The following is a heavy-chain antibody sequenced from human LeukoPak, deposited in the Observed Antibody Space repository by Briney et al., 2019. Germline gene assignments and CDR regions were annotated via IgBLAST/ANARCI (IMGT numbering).Heavy chain of an antibody. Sequence: GRSLRLSCAASGFTFSSYAMHGVRQAPGKGLEGVAVISYDGSNKYYADSVKGRFTISRDNSKNTLYLQMNSLRAEDTAVYYCARDRHRITMVRGVTPDYWGQGTLVTVSS. D-gene: IGHD3-10*01. CDR2: ISYDGSNK. CDR1: GFTFSSYA. J-gene: IGHJ4*02. V-gene: IGHV3-30-3*01. CDR3: ARDRHRITMVRGVTPDY.